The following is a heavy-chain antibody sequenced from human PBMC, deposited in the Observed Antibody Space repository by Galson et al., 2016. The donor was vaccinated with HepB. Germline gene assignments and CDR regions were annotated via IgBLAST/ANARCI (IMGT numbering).Heavy chain of an antibody. Sequence: ETLSLTCTVSGGSVSSYYWSWIRQSAGKGLEWIGRIYSTGSTSYNPSLKSRVIMSVDTSKNQFSLKLRSVTAADTAVFYCARSPIAAGASPRGYFDYWGQGTLVTVSS. J-gene: IGHJ4*02. V-gene: IGHV4-4*07. D-gene: IGHD6-13*01. CDR2: IYSTGST. CDR1: GGSVSSYY. CDR3: ARSPIAAGASPRGYFDY.